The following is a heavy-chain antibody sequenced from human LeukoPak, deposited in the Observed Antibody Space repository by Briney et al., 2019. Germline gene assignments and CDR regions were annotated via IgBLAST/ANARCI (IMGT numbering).Heavy chain of an antibody. Sequence: GGSLRLSCAASGFTFSSYSMNWVRQAPGKGLEWVSSISSSSSYIYYADSVKGRFNISRDNAKNSLYLQMNSLRAEDTAVYYCARDYYGSGSYYLLYYFDYWGQGTLVTVSS. CDR2: ISSSSSYI. CDR1: GFTFSSYS. D-gene: IGHD3-10*01. CDR3: ARDYYGSGSYYLLYYFDY. J-gene: IGHJ4*02. V-gene: IGHV3-21*01.